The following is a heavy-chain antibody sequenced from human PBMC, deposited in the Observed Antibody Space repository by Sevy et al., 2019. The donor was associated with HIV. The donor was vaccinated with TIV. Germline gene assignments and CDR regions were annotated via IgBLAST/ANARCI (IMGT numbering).Heavy chain of an antibody. CDR2: LSFGCGKI. CDR1: GFTFNIYS. CDR3: AREGCTRPHDY. V-gene: IGHV3-23*01. Sequence: GGPLRLSCAVSGFTFNIYSMSWVRQAPGKGLEWVSTLSFGCGKINYADSVKGRFIISRDDSKNTLYLQMNSLRAEDTAVYFCAREGCTRPHDYWGQGTLVTVSS. D-gene: IGHD2-8*01. J-gene: IGHJ4*02.